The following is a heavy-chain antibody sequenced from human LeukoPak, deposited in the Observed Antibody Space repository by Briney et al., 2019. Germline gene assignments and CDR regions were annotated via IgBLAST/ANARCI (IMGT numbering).Heavy chain of an antibody. Sequence: GASVKVSCKASGYTFTSYAMHWVREAPEQRLEWMGWINAGNDNTKYSQKFQGRVTITRDTSASTAYMELSSLRSEDTAVYYCARDLGYCTAGTCYPNWFDPWGQGTLVTVSS. CDR1: GYTFTSYA. J-gene: IGHJ5*02. V-gene: IGHV1-3*01. D-gene: IGHD2-15*01. CDR3: ARDLGYCTAGTCYPNWFDP. CDR2: INAGNDNT.